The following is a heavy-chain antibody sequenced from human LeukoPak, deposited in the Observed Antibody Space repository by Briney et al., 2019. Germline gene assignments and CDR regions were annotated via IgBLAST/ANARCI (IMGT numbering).Heavy chain of an antibody. CDR2: MYYTGST. CDR3: ARHRIQPPVLMDV. V-gene: IGHV4-39*01. CDR1: GGSTASSSHY. D-gene: IGHD5-18*01. Sequence: PSETLSLTCTVSGGSTASSSHYWGWIRQSPGKGLEWIAIMYYTGSTYYNPPLKSRVSISVDTSRNQSSLKLTSVTAADTAIYYCARHRIQPPVLMDVWGQGTTVTVSS. J-gene: IGHJ6*02.